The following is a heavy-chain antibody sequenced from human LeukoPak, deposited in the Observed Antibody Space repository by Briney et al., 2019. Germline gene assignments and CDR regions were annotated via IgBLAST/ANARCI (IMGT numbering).Heavy chain of an antibody. CDR3: ARGTGDPQRFDP. CDR2: ISSRSSAT. D-gene: IGHD4-17*01. J-gene: IGHJ5*02. CDR1: GFTFSSYG. Sequence: PGRSLRLSCAASGFTFSSYGMHWVRQAPGKGLEWVAYISSRSSATYYADSVKGRFTISRDNARNSLYLQMNSLRDEDTAVYYCARGTGDPQRFDPWGQGTLVTVSS. V-gene: IGHV3-48*02.